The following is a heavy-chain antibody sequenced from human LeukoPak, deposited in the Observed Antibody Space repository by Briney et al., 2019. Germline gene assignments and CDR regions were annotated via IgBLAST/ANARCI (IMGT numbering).Heavy chain of an antibody. CDR2: ISSSSSYI. V-gene: IGHV3-21*01. CDR3: AREGYDILTGYNNWFDP. D-gene: IGHD3-9*01. J-gene: IGHJ5*02. CDR1: GFTFSSYS. Sequence: GGSLRLSCAASGFTFSSYSMNWVRQAPGKGLEWVSSISSSSSYIYYADSVKGRFTISRDNAKNSLYLQMNSLRAEDTAVYYCAREGYDILTGYNNWFDPWGQGTLVTVSS.